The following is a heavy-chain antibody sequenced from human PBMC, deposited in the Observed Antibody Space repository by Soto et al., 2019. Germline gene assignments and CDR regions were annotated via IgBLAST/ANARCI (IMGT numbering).Heavy chain of an antibody. CDR1: GGLFSSYP. D-gene: IGHD3-22*01. CDR2: IIPVFQTA. V-gene: IGHV1-69*01. Sequence: QEQLVQAGAEVKKPVSSVKFSCKASGGLFSSYPISWVRQVPGQGLEWLGGIIPVFQTAYYTQRFQGRVTITADESTTTAYMELSSLRSEDTAIYYCARGGSGYTWLNEFWGQGTLVTVSS. J-gene: IGHJ4*02. CDR3: ARGGSGYTWLNEF.